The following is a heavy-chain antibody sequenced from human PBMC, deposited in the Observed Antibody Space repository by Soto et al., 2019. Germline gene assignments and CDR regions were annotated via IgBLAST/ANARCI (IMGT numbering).Heavy chain of an antibody. V-gene: IGHV3-48*02. J-gene: IGHJ4*02. CDR2: ISSSSSTI. D-gene: IGHD3-22*01. Sequence: EVQLVESGGGLVQPGGSLRLSCAASGFTFSSYSMNWVRQAPGKGLEWVSYISSSSSTIYYADSVKDRFTISRDNAKNSLYLQMNSLRDEDTAVYYCARDVLAMIVVAPVEYYFDYWGQGTLVTVSS. CDR3: ARDVLAMIVVAPVEYYFDY. CDR1: GFTFSSYS.